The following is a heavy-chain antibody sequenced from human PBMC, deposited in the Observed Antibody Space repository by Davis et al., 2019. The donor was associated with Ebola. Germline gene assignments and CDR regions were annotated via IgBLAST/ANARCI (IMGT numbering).Heavy chain of an antibody. CDR3: SGPYMQDSNY. CDR1: GFTFSSYW. D-gene: IGHD3-10*01. Sequence: PGGSLRLSCAASGFTFSSYWMHWVRQVPGKGLVWVSRINSDGSSTIYADSVKGRFTISRDNAKNSLYLQMNSLRAEDTAVYYCSGPYMQDSNYWGQGTLVTVSS. J-gene: IGHJ4*02. V-gene: IGHV3-74*01. CDR2: INSDGSST.